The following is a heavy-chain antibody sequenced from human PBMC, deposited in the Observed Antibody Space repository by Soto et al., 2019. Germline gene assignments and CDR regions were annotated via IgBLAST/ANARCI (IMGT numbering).Heavy chain of an antibody. D-gene: IGHD1-7*01. CDR3: ATDLVRLELRLRGNRYFDY. Sequence: QVQLVQSGAEVKKPGASVKVSCKVSGYTLTELSMHWVRQAPGKGLEWMGGFDPEDGETIYAQKFQGRVTMTEDTYTDTAYMELSSLRSEDTAVYYCATDLVRLELRLRGNRYFDYWGQGTLVTVSS. CDR2: FDPEDGET. V-gene: IGHV1-24*01. CDR1: GYTLTELS. J-gene: IGHJ4*02.